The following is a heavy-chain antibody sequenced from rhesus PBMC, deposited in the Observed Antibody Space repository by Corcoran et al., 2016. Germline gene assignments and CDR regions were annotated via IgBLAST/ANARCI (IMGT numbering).Heavy chain of an antibody. V-gene: IGHV4-73*01. CDR2: IDGNSAST. J-gene: IGHJ4*01. CDR1: GGPISGYFY. Sequence: QVKLQQWGEGLVKPSETLSPTCAVYGGPISGYFYRSWNRKAPGKGLEWIGNIDGNSASTNYNPSLKNRVTISKATSKTQFSLKLSSVTAADTAVYYCARELHVLLDYWGQGVLVTVSS. CDR3: ARELHVLLDY. D-gene: IGHD3-16*01.